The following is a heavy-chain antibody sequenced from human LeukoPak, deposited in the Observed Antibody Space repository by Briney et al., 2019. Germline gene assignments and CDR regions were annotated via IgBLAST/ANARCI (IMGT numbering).Heavy chain of an antibody. CDR3: ARDSSSWYTDYFDY. Sequence: GGSLRLSCAASGFTFSSYWMSWVRQAPGKGLEWVANIKQEGSEKYYVDSVKGRFTISRDNAKNSLYLQMNSLRAEDTAVYYCARDSSSWYTDYFDYWGQGTLVTVSS. J-gene: IGHJ4*02. D-gene: IGHD6-13*01. CDR1: GFTFSSYW. V-gene: IGHV3-7*01. CDR2: IKQEGSEK.